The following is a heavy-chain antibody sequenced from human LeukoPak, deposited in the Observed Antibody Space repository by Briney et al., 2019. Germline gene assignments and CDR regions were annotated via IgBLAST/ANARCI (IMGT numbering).Heavy chain of an antibody. V-gene: IGHV4-34*01. CDR3: AREPWYYDSSGYYGRGYYFDY. CDR2: IYYSGST. CDR1: GGSFSGYF. Sequence: PSETLSLTCAVYGGSFSGYFWSWIRQPPGKGLEWIGSIYYSGSTYYNPSLKSRVTISVDTSKNQFSLKLSSVTAADTAVYYCAREPWYYDSSGYYGRGYYFDYWGQGTLVTVSS. D-gene: IGHD3-22*01. J-gene: IGHJ4*02.